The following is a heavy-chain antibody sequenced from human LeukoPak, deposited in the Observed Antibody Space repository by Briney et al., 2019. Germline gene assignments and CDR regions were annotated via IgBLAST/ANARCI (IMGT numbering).Heavy chain of an antibody. CDR2: TYPGDSDT. D-gene: IGHD3-22*01. Sequence: GESLKISCKGSGYSFTSYWIGWVRQMPGKGLEWMGITYPGDSDTRYSPSFQGQVTISADKSISTAYLQWSSLKASDTAMYYCASHMYYYDSSGYYAEGPFDYWGQGTLVTVSS. J-gene: IGHJ4*02. CDR1: GYSFTSYW. V-gene: IGHV5-51*01. CDR3: ASHMYYYDSSGYYAEGPFDY.